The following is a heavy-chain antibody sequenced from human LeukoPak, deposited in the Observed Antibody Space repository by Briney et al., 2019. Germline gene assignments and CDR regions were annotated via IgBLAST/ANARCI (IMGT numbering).Heavy chain of an antibody. CDR3: AKRKGSAFDI. Sequence: GGSLRLSCAASGFTFSSYAMSWVRQAPGKGLEWVSSISGSGGSAYYADSVKGRFTISRENSKSTLYLQMNSLRAEDTAVYYCAKRKGSAFDIWGQGTMVTVSS. CDR2: ISGSGGSA. J-gene: IGHJ3*02. D-gene: IGHD3-10*01. V-gene: IGHV3-23*01. CDR1: GFTFSSYA.